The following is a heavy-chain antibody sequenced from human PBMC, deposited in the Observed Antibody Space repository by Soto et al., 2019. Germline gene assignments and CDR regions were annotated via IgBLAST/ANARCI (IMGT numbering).Heavy chain of an antibody. V-gene: IGHV3-73*02. Sequence: EVPLVESGGGLVQPGGSLKLSCAASGFTFSGSAMHWVRQASGKGLEWVGRIRSKANSYATAYAASVKGRFTISRDDSKNTAYLQMNSLKTEDTAVYYCTTGYCSTTSCFSPSFDYWGQGTLVTVSS. J-gene: IGHJ4*02. CDR2: IRSKANSYAT. CDR1: GFTFSGSA. D-gene: IGHD2-2*01. CDR3: TTGYCSTTSCFSPSFDY.